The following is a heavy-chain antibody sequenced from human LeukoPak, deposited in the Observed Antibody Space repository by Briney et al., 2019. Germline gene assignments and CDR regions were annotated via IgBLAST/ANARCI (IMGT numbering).Heavy chain of an antibody. CDR3: ARGRGAVAGNDY. V-gene: IGHV1-8*01. CDR1: GYTFTSFD. D-gene: IGHD6-19*01. J-gene: IGHJ4*02. Sequence: GALVKVSCKASGYTFTSFDINWVRQATGQGLEWMGWMNPNSGDAGSVQKFQGRVTMTKNTAISTAYMELSSLSSEDTAVYYCARGRGAVAGNDYWGQGTLVTVSS. CDR2: MNPNSGDA.